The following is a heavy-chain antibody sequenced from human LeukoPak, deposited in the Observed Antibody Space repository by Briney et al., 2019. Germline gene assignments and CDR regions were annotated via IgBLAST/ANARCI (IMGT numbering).Heavy chain of an antibody. D-gene: IGHD2-15*01. CDR1: GGSFSDYD. CDR2: INHGGNT. J-gene: IGHJ3*02. Sequence: SETLSLTCAVYGGSFSDYDWTWIRQPPGKGLEWIGEINHGGNTKYNPSLKSRVTISVDTSKNQFSLKLSSVTAADTAVYYCARVGCSGGSCYSDAFDIWGQGTMVTVSS. V-gene: IGHV4-34*01. CDR3: ARVGCSGGSCYSDAFDI.